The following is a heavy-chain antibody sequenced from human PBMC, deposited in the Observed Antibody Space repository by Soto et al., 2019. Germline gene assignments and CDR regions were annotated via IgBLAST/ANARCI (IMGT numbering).Heavy chain of an antibody. D-gene: IGHD3-3*01. CDR2: IKSKTDGGTT. J-gene: IGHJ6*02. CDR3: TTVKDYDFWSGYANYYGMDV. V-gene: IGHV3-15*07. Sequence: EVQLVESGGGLVKPGGSLRLSCAASGFTFSNAWMNWVRQAPGKGLEWVGRIKSKTDGGTTDYAAPVKGRFSISRDDSKNTLYLQMNSLKTEDTAVYYCTTVKDYDFWSGYANYYGMDVWGQGTTVTVSS. CDR1: GFTFSNAW.